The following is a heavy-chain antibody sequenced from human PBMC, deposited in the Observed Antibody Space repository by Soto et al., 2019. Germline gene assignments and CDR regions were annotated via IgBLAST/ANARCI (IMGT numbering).Heavy chain of an antibody. V-gene: IGHV3-15*01. D-gene: IGHD3-16*02. CDR3: TTVAENYDYVWGSYRPH. J-gene: IGHJ4*02. CDR1: GFTFSNAW. Sequence: GGSLRLSCAASGFTFSNAWMSWVRQAPGRGLEWVGRIKSKTDGGTTDYAAPVKGRFTISRDDSKNTLYLQMNSLKTEDTAVYYCTTVAENYDYVWGSYRPHWGQGTLVTVSS. CDR2: IKSKTDGGTT.